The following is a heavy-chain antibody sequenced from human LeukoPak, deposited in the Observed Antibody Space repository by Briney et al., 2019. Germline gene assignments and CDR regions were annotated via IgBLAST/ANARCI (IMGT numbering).Heavy chain of an antibody. J-gene: IGHJ4*02. V-gene: IGHV5-10-1*01. CDR3: ARYDPNARLKLDY. D-gene: IGHD3-3*01. CDR1: GYSFATYW. CDR2: FDPTDSYT. Sequence: KHGESLKISCKASGYSFATYWISWVRQTPGQGLEWMGRFDPTDSYTTYGPSFQGHVTISADKSISTAYLQWNSLKASDTAMYYCARYDPNARLKLDYWGQGTLVTVSS.